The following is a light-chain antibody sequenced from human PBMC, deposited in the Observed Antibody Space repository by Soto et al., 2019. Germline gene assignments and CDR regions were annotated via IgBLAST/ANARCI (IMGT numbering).Light chain of an antibody. V-gene: IGKV3-15*01. CDR2: DTS. CDR3: QQYNNWPPLT. Sequence: EIVMTQSPATLSVSPGERATLSCRASQSVSSNLAWYQQKPGQAPRLLIYDTSTRATGIPARFSGSGSGTEFTLTISSLQSEDFAVYYCQQYNNWPPLTFGGGTKVEIK. J-gene: IGKJ4*01. CDR1: QSVSSN.